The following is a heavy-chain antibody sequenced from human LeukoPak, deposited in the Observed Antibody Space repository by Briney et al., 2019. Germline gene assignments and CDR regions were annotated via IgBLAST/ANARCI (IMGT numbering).Heavy chain of an antibody. Sequence: PGGSLRPSCAASGFTFSSYAMSWVRQAPGKGLEWVSAISGSGGSTYYADSVKGRFTISRDNSKNTLYLQMNSLRDEDTAVYYCAKGASGPLRYFDWSTYYFDYWGQGTLVTVSS. CDR2: ISGSGGST. V-gene: IGHV3-23*01. J-gene: IGHJ4*02. D-gene: IGHD3-9*01. CDR3: AKGASGPLRYFDWSTYYFDY. CDR1: GFTFSSYA.